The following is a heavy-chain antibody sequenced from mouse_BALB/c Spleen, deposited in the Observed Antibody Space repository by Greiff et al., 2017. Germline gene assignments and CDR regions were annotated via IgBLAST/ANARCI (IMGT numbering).Heavy chain of an antibody. D-gene: IGHD2-3*01. J-gene: IGHJ4*01. Sequence: EVHLVESGAELVKPGASVKLSCTASGFNIKDTYMHWVKQRPEQGLEWIGRIDPANGNTKYDPKFQGKATITADTSSNTAYLQLSSLTSEDTAVYYCARDGYPYAMDYWGQGTSVTVSS. CDR1: GFNIKDTY. CDR2: IDPANGNT. CDR3: ARDGYPYAMDY. V-gene: IGHV14-3*02.